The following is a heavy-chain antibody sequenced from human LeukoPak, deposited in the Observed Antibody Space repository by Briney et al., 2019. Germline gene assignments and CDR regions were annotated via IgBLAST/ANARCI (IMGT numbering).Heavy chain of an antibody. J-gene: IGHJ6*03. Sequence: ASVKVSCKASGYTFTSYDINWVRQATGQGLEWMGWMNPNSGNTGYAQKFQGRVTITRNTSISTAYMELSSLRSEDTAVYYCARTPVSSSWYSPYYYYYYMDVWGKGTTVTVSS. V-gene: IGHV1-8*03. CDR3: ARTPVSSSWYSPYYYYYYMDV. CDR2: MNPNSGNT. D-gene: IGHD6-13*01. CDR1: GYTFTSYD.